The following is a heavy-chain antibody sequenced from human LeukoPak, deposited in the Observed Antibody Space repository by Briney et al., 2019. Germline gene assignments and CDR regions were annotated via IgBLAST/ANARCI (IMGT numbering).Heavy chain of an antibody. CDR3: AKSRYITMIVVVTPLFDY. CDR1: GFTFSNAW. J-gene: IGHJ4*02. D-gene: IGHD3-22*01. Sequence: GGSLRLSCAASGFTFSNAWMNWVRQAPGKGLEWVSAISGSGGSTYYADSVKGRFTISRDNSKNTLYLQMNSLRAEDTAVYYCAKSRYITMIVVVTPLFDYWGQGTLVTVSS. V-gene: IGHV3-23*01. CDR2: ISGSGGST.